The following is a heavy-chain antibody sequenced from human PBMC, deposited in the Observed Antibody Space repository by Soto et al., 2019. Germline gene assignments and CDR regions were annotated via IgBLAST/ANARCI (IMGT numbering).Heavy chain of an antibody. CDR2: IYHTGST. D-gene: IGHD3-16*02. V-gene: IGHV4-31*03. CDR3: ARYRFSGNKWSKFDY. J-gene: IGHJ4*02. Sequence: PSETLSLTCTVSGVTVSSDAYYWSWIRQHPWKGLEWIGNIYHTGSTYYSPSLKSRVVISLDTSNNQFSLTLTSVTAADTAVYYCARYRFSGNKWSKFDYWGRGXLVTVYS. CDR1: GVTVSSDAYY.